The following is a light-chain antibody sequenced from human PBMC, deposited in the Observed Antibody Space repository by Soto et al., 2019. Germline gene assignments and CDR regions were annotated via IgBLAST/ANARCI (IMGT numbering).Light chain of an antibody. J-gene: IGKJ4*01. V-gene: IGKV1-33*01. CDR3: LQYDYLPLA. Sequence: DIRMTQSPSSLSASVGDRVTITCQASQEISKYLNWYQQKPGRAPKLLIYDASNLEPGVPSRFSGSGSGTHFTFTISGLQTEDFATYYCLQYDYLPLAFGGGTKVDMK. CDR1: QEISKY. CDR2: DAS.